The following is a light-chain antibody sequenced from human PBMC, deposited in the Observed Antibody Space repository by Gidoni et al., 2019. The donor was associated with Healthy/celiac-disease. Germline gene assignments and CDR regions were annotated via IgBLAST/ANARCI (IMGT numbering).Light chain of an antibody. CDR2: AAS. J-gene: IGKJ4*01. Sequence: DIQMTQSPSSLSASVGDIVTITCRASQSISSYLNCYQQKPGKAPKLLIYAASSLQSGVPSRFSGSGSGTDFTITISSLQPEDFATYYCQQSYSTLLTFGGGTKVEIK. V-gene: IGKV1-39*01. CDR3: QQSYSTLLT. CDR1: QSISSY.